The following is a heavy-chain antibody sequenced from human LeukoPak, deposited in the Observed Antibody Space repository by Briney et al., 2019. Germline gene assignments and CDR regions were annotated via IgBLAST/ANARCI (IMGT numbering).Heavy chain of an antibody. J-gene: IGHJ6*02. CDR3: ARFNCGGDCFYYYYGMDV. CDR1: GGSFSGYY. V-gene: IGHV4-59*01. Sequence: SETLSLTGAVDGGSFSGYYWGWIGQPPGKGREGMGFIYYSGSTSYNPSLKSRVTISVDTSKNQFSLKLSSVTAADTAVYYCARFNCGGDCFYYYYGMDVWGQGTTVTVSS. D-gene: IGHD2-21*02. CDR2: IYYSGST.